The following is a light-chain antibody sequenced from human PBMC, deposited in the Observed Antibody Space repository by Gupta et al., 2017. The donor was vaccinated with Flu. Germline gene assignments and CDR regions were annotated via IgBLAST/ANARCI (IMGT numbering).Light chain of an antibody. CDR2: ATS. Sequence: EVVLTQSPGTLSLSPGERATLSCRASQGLSTNFLAWYQQKPGQAPGLLLHATSRSAAGVPDRFSGSGSGTDFTLTITRLEPEESAVYDCQHYHNSLGEFTFGPGTKVEIK. CDR1: QGLSTNF. J-gene: IGKJ3*01. CDR3: QHYHNSLGEFT. V-gene: IGKV3-20*01.